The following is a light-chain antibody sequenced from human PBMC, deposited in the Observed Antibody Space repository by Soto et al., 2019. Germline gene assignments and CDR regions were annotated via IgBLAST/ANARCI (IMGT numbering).Light chain of an antibody. CDR2: YND. V-gene: IGLV1-47*02. CDR3: AAWDDSLRGYYV. J-gene: IGLJ1*01. CDR1: SSNIGSNY. Sequence: QSVLTQPPSASGTPGQRVTISCSGSSSNIGSNYVYWYQQLPGSAPKLLIYYNDRRPSGVPDRFSGSKSGTSASLAISGLRSEDESDYYCAAWDDSLRGYYVFGTGTKVTVL.